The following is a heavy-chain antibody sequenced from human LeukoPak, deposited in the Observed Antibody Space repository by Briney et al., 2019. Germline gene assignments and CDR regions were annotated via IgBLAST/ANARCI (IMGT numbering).Heavy chain of an antibody. CDR3: ARSHYYGMDV. CDR1: GDSVSSNSAS. CDR2: TLYRSKWYN. V-gene: IGHV6-1*01. Sequence: QTLSLTFAISGDSVSSNSASWNWIRQSPSRGLEWLGKTLYRSKWYNDYAVSVKSRITINPDTSKNHFSLQLNSVPPEDTAVYYCARSHYYGMDVWGQGTTVTVAS. J-gene: IGHJ6*02.